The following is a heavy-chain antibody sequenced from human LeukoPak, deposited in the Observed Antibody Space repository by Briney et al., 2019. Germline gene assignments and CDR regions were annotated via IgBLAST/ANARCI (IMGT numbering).Heavy chain of an antibody. Sequence: GGSLRLSCAASGFSFRSHGMHWVRQAPGKGLEWVAVIWYDGSNKYYADSVKGRFTISRDNSKNTLSPQMNSLRAEDTAVYYCARDHLRYFDLSLGPAGFDPWGQGTLVTVSS. V-gene: IGHV3-33*01. CDR2: IWYDGSNK. CDR1: GFSFRSHG. CDR3: ARDHLRYFDLSLGPAGFDP. D-gene: IGHD3-9*01. J-gene: IGHJ5*02.